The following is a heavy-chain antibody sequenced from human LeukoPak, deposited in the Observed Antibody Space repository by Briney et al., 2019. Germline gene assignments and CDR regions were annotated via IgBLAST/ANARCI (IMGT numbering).Heavy chain of an antibody. J-gene: IGHJ4*02. Sequence: SGPTLVKPTQTLTLTCTFSGFSLSTSGVGVGWIRQPPGKALEWLALIYWDDDKRYSPSLKTRLTTTKDTSKNQVVLTMTNMDPVDTATYYCALLGPNSSGYDYFDYWGQGTLVTVSS. CDR2: IYWDDDK. D-gene: IGHD3-22*01. CDR1: GFSLSTSGVG. V-gene: IGHV2-5*02. CDR3: ALLGPNSSGYDYFDY.